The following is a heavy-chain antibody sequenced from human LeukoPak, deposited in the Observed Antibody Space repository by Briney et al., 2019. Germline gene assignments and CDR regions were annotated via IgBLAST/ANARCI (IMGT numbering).Heavy chain of an antibody. CDR3: ARDDYGGNSDY. CDR2: ISSSSSYI. J-gene: IGHJ4*02. V-gene: IGHV3-21*01. D-gene: IGHD4-23*01. CDR1: GFTFSSYA. Sequence: GGSLRLSCAASGFTFSSYAMHWVRQAPGKGLEWVSSISSSSSYIYYADSVKGRFTISRDNAKNSLYPQMNSLRAEDTAVYYCARDDYGGNSDYWGQGTLVTVSS.